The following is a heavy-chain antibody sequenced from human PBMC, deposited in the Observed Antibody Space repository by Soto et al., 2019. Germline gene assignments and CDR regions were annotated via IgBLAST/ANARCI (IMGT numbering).Heavy chain of an antibody. CDR2: INPSGGST. CDR3: FRKPQTAYAANSRSQYCCGTALPISAFQ. Sequence: GQGLEWMGIINPSGGSTSYAQKFQGRVTMTRDTSTSTVYMELSSLRSEDTAVYFCFRKPQTAYAANSRSQYCCGTALPISAFQ. D-gene: IGHD2-21*01. J-gene: IGHJ1*01. V-gene: IGHV1-46*03.